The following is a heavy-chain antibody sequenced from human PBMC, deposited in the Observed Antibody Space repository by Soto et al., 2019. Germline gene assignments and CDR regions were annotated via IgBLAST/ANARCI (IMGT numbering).Heavy chain of an antibody. CDR3: KRVAYREYFPN. CDR2: ITSSGTAI. CDR1: GFTFSDFY. Sequence: GVSLRLSCAASGFTFSDFYMSWIRQAPGKGLEWVSSITSSGTAIYYADSVKGRFTMSRDNAKNSLDLQMRRLRAEDTAVYYCKRVAYREYFPNWGLGSLVTV. J-gene: IGHJ1*01. V-gene: IGHV3-11*01.